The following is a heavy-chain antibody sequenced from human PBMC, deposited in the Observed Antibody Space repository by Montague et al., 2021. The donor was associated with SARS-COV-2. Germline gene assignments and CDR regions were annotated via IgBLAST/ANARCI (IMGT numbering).Heavy chain of an antibody. V-gene: IGHV4-31*03. J-gene: IGHJ5*02. CDR2: IYNSGTT. CDR1: GGSISSGGYC. D-gene: IGHD5-12*01. Sequence: TLSLTCTVSGGSISSGGYCWNWIRQYPGKGLEWIGYIYNSGTTSYSPSLRSRATISIDTSKNLFSLKLTSVTAADTAVYYCARTVLYSGYDYSCFDPWGQGTPVTVSS. CDR3: ARTVLYSGYDYSCFDP.